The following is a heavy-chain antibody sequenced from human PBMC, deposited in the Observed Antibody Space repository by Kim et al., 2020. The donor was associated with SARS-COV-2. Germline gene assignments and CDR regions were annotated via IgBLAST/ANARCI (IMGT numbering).Heavy chain of an antibody. V-gene: IGHV4-4*02. CDR1: GGSISSSNW. J-gene: IGHJ4*02. Sequence: SETLSLTCAVSGGSISSSNWWSWVRQPPGKGLEWIGEIYHSGSTNYNPSLKSRVTISVDKSKNQFSLKLSSVTAADTAVYYCATDNYYYGSGSYYYWGQGTLVTLSS. CDR2: IYHSGST. CDR3: ATDNYYYGSGSYYY. D-gene: IGHD3-10*01.